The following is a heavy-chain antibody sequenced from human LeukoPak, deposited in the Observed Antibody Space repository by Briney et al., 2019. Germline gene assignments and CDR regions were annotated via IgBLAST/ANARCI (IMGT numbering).Heavy chain of an antibody. Sequence: SVKVSCKASGGTFSSYAISWVRQAPGQGLKWMGGIIPIFGTANYAQKFQGRVTITTDESTSTAYMELSSLRSEDTAVYYCASTRRDGYNHYFDYWGQGTLVTVSS. J-gene: IGHJ4*02. CDR2: IIPIFGTA. CDR3: ASTRRDGYNHYFDY. CDR1: GGTFSSYA. D-gene: IGHD5-24*01. V-gene: IGHV1-69*05.